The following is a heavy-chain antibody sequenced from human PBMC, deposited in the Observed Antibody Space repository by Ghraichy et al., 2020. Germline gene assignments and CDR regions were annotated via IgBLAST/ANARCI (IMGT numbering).Heavy chain of an antibody. V-gene: IGHV4-34*01. Sequence: SETLSLTCAVYGGSFSGYYWSWIRQPPGKGLEWIGEINHSGSTNYNPSLKSRVTISVDTSKNQFSLKLSSVTAADTAVYYCARYVAVAGLDNWFDPWGQGTLVTVSS. CDR3: ARYVAVAGLDNWFDP. D-gene: IGHD6-19*01. CDR1: GGSFSGYY. CDR2: INHSGST. J-gene: IGHJ5*02.